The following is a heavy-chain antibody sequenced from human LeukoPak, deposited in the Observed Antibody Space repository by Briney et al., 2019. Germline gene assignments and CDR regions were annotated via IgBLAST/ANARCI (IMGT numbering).Heavy chain of an antibody. V-gene: IGHV1-69*05. D-gene: IGHD3-10*01. CDR3: ARGLYGSGTIGVDAFDI. J-gene: IGHJ3*02. CDR2: IIPIFGTA. CDR1: GGTFSSYA. Sequence: SVKVSCKASGGTFSSYAISWVRQAPGQGLEWMGRIIPIFGTANYAQKFEGRVTITTDESTNTAYMALSSLRSEDTAVYYCARGLYGSGTIGVDAFDIWGQGTMVTVSS.